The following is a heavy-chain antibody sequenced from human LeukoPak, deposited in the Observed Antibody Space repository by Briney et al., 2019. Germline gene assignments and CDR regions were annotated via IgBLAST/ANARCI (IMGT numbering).Heavy chain of an antibody. CDR1: GGSISSSGYY. V-gene: IGHV4-39*02. CDR3: ARDYGDYYFDS. J-gene: IGHJ4*02. Sequence: SETLSLTCTVSGGSISSSGYYWGWVRQPPGKGLEWIGNIYYSGSTYYNPSLKSRVTISVDTSKNQFSLKLSSVTAADTAVYYCARDYGDYYFDSWGQGTLVTVSS. CDR2: IYYSGST. D-gene: IGHD4-17*01.